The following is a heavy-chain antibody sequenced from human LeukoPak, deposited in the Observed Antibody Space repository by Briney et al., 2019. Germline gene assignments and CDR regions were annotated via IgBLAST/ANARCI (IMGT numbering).Heavy chain of an antibody. D-gene: IGHD3-3*01. V-gene: IGHV1-46*01. CDR1: GGTFSSYA. J-gene: IGHJ4*02. CDR3: ARAYDFPDY. CDR2: INPSGGST. Sequence: ASVKVSCKASGGTFSSYAISWVRQAPGQGLEWMGIINPSGGSTSYAQKFQGRVTMTRDTSTSTVYMELSSLRSEDTAVYYCARAYDFPDYWGQGTLVTVSS.